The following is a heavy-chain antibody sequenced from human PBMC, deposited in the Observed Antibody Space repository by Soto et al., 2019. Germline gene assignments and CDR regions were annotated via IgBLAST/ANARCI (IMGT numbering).Heavy chain of an antibody. CDR3: TSVRALIVVAPTSGFEI. CDR2: INHSGST. J-gene: IGHJ3*02. CDR1: GGSFSGYY. Sequence: QVQLQKWGAGLLKPSETLSLTCAVYGGSFSGYYWSWIRQPPGKGLECIGEINHSGSTNYNPSLKSRVTTSVDTFKNRYSLTLSYVTTAHTAVYYSTSVRALIVVAPTSGFEIWVQGTRVTVTS. D-gene: IGHD2-2*01. V-gene: IGHV4-34*01.